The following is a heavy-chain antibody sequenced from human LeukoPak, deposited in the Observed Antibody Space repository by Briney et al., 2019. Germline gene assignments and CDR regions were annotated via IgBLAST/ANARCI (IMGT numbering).Heavy chain of an antibody. Sequence: GGSLRLSCAASGFTFSSYGMHWVRQAPGKGLEWVAFIRYDGSNKYYADSVKGRFTISRDNSKNTLYLQMNSLRAEDTAVYYCAKDLGSSQTQYFQHWGQGTLVTVSS. CDR1: GFTFSSYG. V-gene: IGHV3-30*02. D-gene: IGHD3-10*01. CDR2: IRYDGSNK. CDR3: AKDLGSSQTQYFQH. J-gene: IGHJ1*01.